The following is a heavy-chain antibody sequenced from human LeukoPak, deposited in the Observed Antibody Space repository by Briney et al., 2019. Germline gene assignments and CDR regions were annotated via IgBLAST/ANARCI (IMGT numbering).Heavy chain of an antibody. D-gene: IGHD3-22*01. J-gene: IGHJ4*02. CDR1: GYTFTSYD. CDR3: ARIPYYDSSGYYFAY. CDR2: MNPNSGNT. V-gene: IGHV1-8*01. Sequence: ASVKVSCKASGYTFTSYDINWVRQTTGQGLEWMGWMNPNSGNTGYAQKFQGRVTMTRNTSISTAYMELSSLRSEDTAVYYCARIPYYDSSGYYFAYWGQGTLVTVSS.